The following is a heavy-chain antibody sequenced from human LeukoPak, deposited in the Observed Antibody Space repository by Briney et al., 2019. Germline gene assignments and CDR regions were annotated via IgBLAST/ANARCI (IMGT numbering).Heavy chain of an antibody. D-gene: IGHD6-13*01. CDR3: ARAVRSSIAAAAQYFDY. Sequence: PGGSLRLSCAASGFIFRNHGMHWVRQAPGKGLEWVSSISGSSSYIYYADSVKGRFTISRDNAKNSLYLQMNSLRAEDTAVYYCARAVRSSIAAAAQYFDYWGQGTLVTVSS. V-gene: IGHV3-21*01. J-gene: IGHJ4*02. CDR2: ISGSSSYI. CDR1: GFIFRNHG.